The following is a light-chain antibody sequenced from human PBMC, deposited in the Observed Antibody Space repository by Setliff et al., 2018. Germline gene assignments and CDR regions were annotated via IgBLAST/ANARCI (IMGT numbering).Light chain of an antibody. CDR3: SIHRSRGYV. CDR1: SSSIGAAYD. J-gene: IGLJ1*01. CDR2: ANS. V-gene: IGLV1-40*01. Sequence: QSVLTQPPSVSGAPGQRVTISCTGSSSSIGAAYDVHWYQHLPGTAPKLLIFANSNRPSGVPDRFSGSKSGTSASLAITGLQAEDEADYYCSIHRSRGYVFGTGTKVTVL.